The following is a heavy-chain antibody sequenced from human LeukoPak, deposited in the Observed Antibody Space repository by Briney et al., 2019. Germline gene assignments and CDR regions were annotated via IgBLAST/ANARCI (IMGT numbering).Heavy chain of an antibody. Sequence: SETLSLTCTVSGGSISSSSYYWGWIRQPPGKGLEWIGSIYYSGSTYYNPSLKSRVTISVDTSKNQFSLKLSSVTAADTAVYYCARVGYSSTSDAFDIWGQGTMVTVSS. D-gene: IGHD6-13*01. CDR3: ARVGYSSTSDAFDI. CDR2: IYYSGST. CDR1: GGSISSSSYY. J-gene: IGHJ3*02. V-gene: IGHV4-39*07.